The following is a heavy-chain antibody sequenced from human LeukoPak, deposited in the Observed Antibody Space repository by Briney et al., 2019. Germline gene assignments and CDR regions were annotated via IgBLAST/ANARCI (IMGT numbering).Heavy chain of an antibody. D-gene: IGHD3-22*01. CDR2: ISYDGSNK. CDR3: ARGRFEYYDSPMDV. J-gene: IGHJ6*02. V-gene: IGHV3-30*04. Sequence: GGSLRLSCAASGFTFSSYAVHWVRQAPGKGLEGVAVISYDGSNKYYADSVKGRFTISRDNSKNTLYLQMNSLRAEDTAVYYCARGRFEYYDSPMDVWGQGTTVTVSS. CDR1: GFTFSSYA.